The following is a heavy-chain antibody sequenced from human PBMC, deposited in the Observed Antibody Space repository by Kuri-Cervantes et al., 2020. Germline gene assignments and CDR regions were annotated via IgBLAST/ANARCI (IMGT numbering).Heavy chain of an antibody. V-gene: IGHV3-9*01. J-gene: IGHJ5*02. CDR1: GFTFDDYA. CDR3: ARDPHNSYYDILTGYYRTVGWFDP. D-gene: IGHD3-9*01. Sequence: LSLTCAASGFTFDDYAMHWVRQAPGKGLEWVSGISWNSGSIGYADSVKGRFTISRDNAKNSLYLQMNSLRSEDTAVYYCARDPHNSYYDILTGYYRTVGWFDPWGQGTLVTVSS. CDR2: ISWNSGSI.